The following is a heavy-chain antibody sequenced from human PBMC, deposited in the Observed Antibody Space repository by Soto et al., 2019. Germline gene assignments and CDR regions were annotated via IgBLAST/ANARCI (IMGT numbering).Heavy chain of an antibody. CDR1: GFTFSSYS. CDR3: ARDRGDPYDFWSGYYRLDAFDI. CDR2: ISSSSSTI. V-gene: IGHV3-48*02. J-gene: IGHJ3*02. Sequence: EVQLVESGGGLVQPGGSLRLSCAASGFTFSSYSMNWVRQAPGKGLEWVSYISSSSSTIYYADSVKGRFTISRDNAKNSLYLQMNSLRDEDTAVYYCARDRGDPYDFWSGYYRLDAFDIWGQGTMVTVSS. D-gene: IGHD3-3*01.